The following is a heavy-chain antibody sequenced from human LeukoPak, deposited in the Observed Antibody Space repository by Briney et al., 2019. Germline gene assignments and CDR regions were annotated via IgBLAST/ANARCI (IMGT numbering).Heavy chain of an antibody. Sequence: ASVKVSCKASGYTFTGYYMHWVRQAPGQGLEWMGWINPNSGGTNYAQKFQGRVTMTRDTSISTAYMELSRLRSDDTAVYYCARDRFPGDYPDNWFDPWGQGTLVTVSS. CDR2: INPNSGGT. CDR3: ARDRFPGDYPDNWFDP. CDR1: GYTFTGYY. J-gene: IGHJ5*02. V-gene: IGHV1-2*02. D-gene: IGHD4-17*01.